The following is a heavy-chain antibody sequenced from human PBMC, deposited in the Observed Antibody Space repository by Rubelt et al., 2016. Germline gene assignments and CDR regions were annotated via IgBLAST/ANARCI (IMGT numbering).Heavy chain of an antibody. CDR3: ARGGAVTRAFDY. CDR2: INHSGST. D-gene: IGHD4-11*01. CDR1: GGSFSGYY. V-gene: IGHV4-34*01. J-gene: IGHJ4*02. Sequence: QVQLQQWGAGLLKPSETLSLTCAVYGGSFSGYYWSWIRQPPGKGLEWIGEINHSGSTNYNPSLKSRVTISVETSKNQFSLRLGSVTAADAAVYCCARGGAVTRAFDYWGQGTLVTVSS.